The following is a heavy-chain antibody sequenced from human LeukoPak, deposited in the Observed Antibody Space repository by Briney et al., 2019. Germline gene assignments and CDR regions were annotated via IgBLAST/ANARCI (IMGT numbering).Heavy chain of an antibody. V-gene: IGHV4-39*01. D-gene: IGHD2/OR15-2a*01. CDR2: IFYSGST. J-gene: IGHJ4*02. CDR3: ARRGRPRGQIGEYFDY. Sequence: SETLSLTCSVSGGSINSYGYYWAWIRQPPGKRPEWIGSIFYSGSTYYNPSLKSRVTISVDTSKNQFSLKLGSVTAADTALYYCARRGRPRGQIGEYFDYWGQGILVTVSS. CDR1: GGSINSYGYY.